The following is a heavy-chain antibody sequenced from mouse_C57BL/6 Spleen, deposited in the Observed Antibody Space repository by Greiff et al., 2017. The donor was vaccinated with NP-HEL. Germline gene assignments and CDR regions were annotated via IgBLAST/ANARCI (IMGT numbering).Heavy chain of an antibody. J-gene: IGHJ2*01. CDR1: GFTFSSYT. CDR2: ISGGGGNT. D-gene: IGHD1-1*01. Sequence: EVQLVESGGGLVKPGGSLKLSCAASGFTFSSYTMSWVRQTPEKRLEWVATISGGGGNTYYPDSVKGRFTISRDNAKNTLYLQMSSLRSEDTALYYCARPSTVVGYFDYWGQGTTLTVSS. V-gene: IGHV5-9*01. CDR3: ARPSTVVGYFDY.